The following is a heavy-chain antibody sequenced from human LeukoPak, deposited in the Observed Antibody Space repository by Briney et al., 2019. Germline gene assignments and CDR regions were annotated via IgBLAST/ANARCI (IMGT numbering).Heavy chain of an antibody. J-gene: IGHJ3*02. Sequence: GWSLRLSCAASGFTFDDYAMHWVRQAPGKGLEWVSGISWNSGSIGYADSVKGRFTISRDNAKNSLYLQMNSLRAEDTALYYCAKGDYYGSGDAFDIWGQGTMVTVSS. CDR1: GFTFDDYA. V-gene: IGHV3-9*01. CDR2: ISWNSGSI. CDR3: AKGDYYGSGDAFDI. D-gene: IGHD3-10*01.